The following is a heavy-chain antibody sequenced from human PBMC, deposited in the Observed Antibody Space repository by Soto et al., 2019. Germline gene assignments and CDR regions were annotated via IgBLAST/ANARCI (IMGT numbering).Heavy chain of an antibody. V-gene: IGHV1-18*04. CDR3: AREAGSGSYYPFDY. J-gene: IGHJ4*02. CDR2: INPYNANT. Sequence: ASVKVSCKTSGYTFTNHGINWVRQAPGQGLEWMGWINPYNANTNYAQKLQGRVTMTTDTSTSTAYMELRSLRSDDTAIYYCAREAGSGSYYPFDYWGQGTLVTVS. CDR1: GYTFTNHG. D-gene: IGHD3-10*01.